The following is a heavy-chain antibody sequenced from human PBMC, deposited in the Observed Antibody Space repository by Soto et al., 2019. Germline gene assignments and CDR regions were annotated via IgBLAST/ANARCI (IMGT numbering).Heavy chain of an antibody. CDR2: ISGSGGST. Sequence: EGQLLESGGGLVQPGGSRRLSCAASGFTFSIYAMSWVRQAPGKGLEWFSAISGSGGSTYYADSVKGRFTISRDNSKNRLYLQMDSVRAEDTAVYYCAKDSAFGELSFNSGIFDYLGKGTLVTVSS. CDR1: GFTFSIYA. J-gene: IGHJ4*02. CDR3: AKDSAFGELSFNSGIFDY. V-gene: IGHV3-23*01. D-gene: IGHD3-16*02.